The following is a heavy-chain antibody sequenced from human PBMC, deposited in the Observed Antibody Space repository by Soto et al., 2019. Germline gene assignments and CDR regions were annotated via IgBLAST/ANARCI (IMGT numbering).Heavy chain of an antibody. CDR2: ISGSGGST. CDR1: GFTFSSYA. Sequence: HPGGSLRLSCAASGFTFSSYAMSWVRQAPGKGLEWVSAISGSGGSTYYADSVKGRFTISRDNSKNTLYLQMNSLRAEDTAVYYCAKDQYNYDILSNGYYYGMDVWGQGTTVTVSS. CDR3: AKDQYNYDILSNGYYYGMDV. V-gene: IGHV3-23*01. D-gene: IGHD3-9*01. J-gene: IGHJ6*02.